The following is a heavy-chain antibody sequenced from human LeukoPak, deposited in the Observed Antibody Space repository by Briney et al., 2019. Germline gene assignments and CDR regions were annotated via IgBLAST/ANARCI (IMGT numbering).Heavy chain of an antibody. Sequence: PGGSLRLSCAASGFTFSSYAMSWVRQAPGKGLEWVAVIWYDGSNKYYADSVKGRFTISRDNAKNTLYLQMNSLRAEDTAVYYCAREMSFGAEYFQHWGQGTLVTVSS. CDR2: IWYDGSNK. J-gene: IGHJ1*01. CDR3: AREMSFGAEYFQH. D-gene: IGHD3-10*01. CDR1: GFTFSSYA. V-gene: IGHV3-33*08.